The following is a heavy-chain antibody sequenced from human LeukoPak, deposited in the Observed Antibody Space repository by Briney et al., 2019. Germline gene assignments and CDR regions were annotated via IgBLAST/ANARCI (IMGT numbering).Heavy chain of an antibody. CDR2: IHHSGST. J-gene: IGHJ4*02. CDR3: VIDLDY. V-gene: IGHV4-38-2*02. CDR1: GYSITSGYF. Sequence: PSETLSLTCSVSGYSITSGYFWGWFRQPPGKGLEWIGSIHHSGSTYYNPSLKSRVTISVDTSKNQFSLKLSSVTAADTAVYYCVIDLDYWGQGTLVTVSS.